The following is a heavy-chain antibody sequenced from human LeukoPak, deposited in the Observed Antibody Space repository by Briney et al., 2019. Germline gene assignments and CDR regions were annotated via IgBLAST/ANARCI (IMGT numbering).Heavy chain of an antibody. V-gene: IGHV3-7*03. D-gene: IGHD3-9*01. Sequence: GGSLRLSCSASGFTFSGSWMSWVRQAPGKGLEWVANMNQDGSEKNYVDSVKGRFTISRDNAKNSLSLQLSSLRVEDTAIYYCARDRGYDTFDYWGQGTLVSVSS. CDR3: ARDRGYDTFDY. CDR2: MNQDGSEK. CDR1: GFTFSGSW. J-gene: IGHJ4*02.